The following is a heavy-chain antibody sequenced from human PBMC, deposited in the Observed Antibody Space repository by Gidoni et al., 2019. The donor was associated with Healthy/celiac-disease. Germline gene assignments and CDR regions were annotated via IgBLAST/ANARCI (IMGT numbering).Heavy chain of an antibody. Sequence: EVQLVESGGGLVQPGGSLRLSCAASGFTFSSYWLHWFRQAPGKGLVWVSRMKSDGSSTSYEDSVKGRFTSSRDNAKNTLYMQMNRLRAEETAVYYCARDPSTVTTDYYYYYGMDVWGQGTTVTVSS. D-gene: IGHD4-17*01. J-gene: IGHJ6*02. V-gene: IGHV3-74*01. CDR1: GFTFSSYW. CDR2: MKSDGSST. CDR3: ARDPSTVTTDYYYYYGMDV.